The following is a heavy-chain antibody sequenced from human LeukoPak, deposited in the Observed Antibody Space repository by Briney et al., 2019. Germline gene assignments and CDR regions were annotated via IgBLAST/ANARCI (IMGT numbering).Heavy chain of an antibody. J-gene: IGHJ5*02. Sequence: PSETLSLTCTVSGGSISSYYWNWIRQPPGKGLEWFGYIYYSGSTNYNPSLKSRVTISVDTSKNQFSLNLTSVTAADTAVYYCARFTPQGYGWGGYNRFDPWGQGTLVTVSS. V-gene: IGHV4-59*01. CDR3: ARFTPQGYGWGGYNRFDP. CDR1: GGSISSYY. D-gene: IGHD3-16*01. CDR2: IYYSGST.